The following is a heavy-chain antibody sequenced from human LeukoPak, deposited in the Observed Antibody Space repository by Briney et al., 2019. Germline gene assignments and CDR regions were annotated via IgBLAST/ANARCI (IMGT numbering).Heavy chain of an antibody. CDR3: ARGHPAVAGGELDY. Sequence: GGSLRLSCAASGFTFSSYSMNWVRQAPGKGLEWVSSISSSSSYIYYADSVKGRFTISRDNAKNSLYLQMNSLRAEDTAVYYCARGHPAVAGGELDYRGQGTLVTVSS. CDR2: ISSSSSYI. V-gene: IGHV3-21*01. D-gene: IGHD6-19*01. CDR1: GFTFSSYS. J-gene: IGHJ4*02.